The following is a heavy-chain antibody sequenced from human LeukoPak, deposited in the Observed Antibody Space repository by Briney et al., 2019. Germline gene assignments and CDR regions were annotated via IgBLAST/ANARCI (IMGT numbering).Heavy chain of an antibody. D-gene: IGHD6-13*01. CDR1: GFTFSSYA. Sequence: GGSLRLSCAASGFTFSSYAMSWVRQAPGKGLEWVSAISGSGGSTYYADSVKGRFTTSRDNSKNTLYLQMNSLRAEDTAVYYCAKLSSSWPYLFDYWGQGTLVTVSS. V-gene: IGHV3-23*01. CDR2: ISGSGGST. J-gene: IGHJ4*02. CDR3: AKLSSSWPYLFDY.